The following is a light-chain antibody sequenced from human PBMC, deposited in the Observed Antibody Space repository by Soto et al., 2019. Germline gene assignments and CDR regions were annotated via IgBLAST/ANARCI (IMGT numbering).Light chain of an antibody. CDR2: EVS. CDR1: NGDVDTYKY. Sequence: QSALTQPASVSGSPEQSIIISGTGTNGDVDTYKYVSWYQQHPGKAPKLMISEVSHRPSGVSDRFSGSKSGNTASLTISGLQAEDEADYYCCAYAGSTTRVLFGGGTKLTVL. J-gene: IGLJ2*01. V-gene: IGLV2-14*01. CDR3: CAYAGSTTRVL.